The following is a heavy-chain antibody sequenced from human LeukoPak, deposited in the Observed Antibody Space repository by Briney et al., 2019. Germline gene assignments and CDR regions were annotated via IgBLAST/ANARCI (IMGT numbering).Heavy chain of an antibody. CDR1: GAYISSYD. D-gene: IGHD4-23*01. V-gene: IGHV4-59*01. J-gene: IGHJ4*02. Sequence: SETLSLTCTVSGAYISSYDWSWIRQPPGKGLEWIGYIFYGGSTKYNSSLKNRVTISIDTPKNQFSLKLSSATAADTAVYYCARGGVFHYGGNSVRKYYFDYWGQGTLVTVSS. CDR2: IFYGGST. CDR3: ARGGVFHYGGNSVRKYYFDY.